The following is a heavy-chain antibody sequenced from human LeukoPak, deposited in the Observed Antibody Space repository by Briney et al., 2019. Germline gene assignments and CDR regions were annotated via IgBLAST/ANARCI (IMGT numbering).Heavy chain of an antibody. V-gene: IGHV3-11*06. Sequence: GGSLRLSCAASGFIFSDYYMTWIRQAPGKGLEWLSYISGSGSDTNYADSVKGRFTTSRDNAKNSLYLQMNSLRAVDTAVYYCARVGSIAAAGTPDYWGQGTLVTVSS. D-gene: IGHD6-13*01. CDR2: ISGSGSDT. CDR3: ARVGSIAAAGTPDY. CDR1: GFIFSDYY. J-gene: IGHJ4*02.